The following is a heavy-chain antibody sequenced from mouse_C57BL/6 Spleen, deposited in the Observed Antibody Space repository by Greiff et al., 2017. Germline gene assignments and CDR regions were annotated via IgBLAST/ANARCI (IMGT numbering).Heavy chain of an antibody. Sequence: VKLQESGAELVRPGASVKLSCKASGYTFTDYYINWVKQRPGQGLEWIARLYPGSGNTYYNEKFKGKATLTAEKSSSTAYMQLSSLTSEDSAVYCWAVGDRGYWGQGTTLTVSS. CDR1: GYTFTDYY. V-gene: IGHV1-76*01. CDR3: AVGDRGY. CDR2: LYPGSGNT. J-gene: IGHJ2*01.